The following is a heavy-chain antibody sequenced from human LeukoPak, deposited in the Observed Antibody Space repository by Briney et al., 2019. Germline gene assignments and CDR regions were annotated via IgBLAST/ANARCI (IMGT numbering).Heavy chain of an antibody. Sequence: ASVKVSCKASGYTFTSYGISWVRQAPGQGLEWMGWISAYNGNTNYAQKLQGRVTMTTDTSTSTAYMELRSLGSDDTAVYYCATRSGYCSGGSCYESAFDIWGQGTMVTVSS. CDR2: ISAYNGNT. D-gene: IGHD2-15*01. V-gene: IGHV1-18*01. CDR3: ATRSGYCSGGSCYESAFDI. J-gene: IGHJ3*02. CDR1: GYTFTSYG.